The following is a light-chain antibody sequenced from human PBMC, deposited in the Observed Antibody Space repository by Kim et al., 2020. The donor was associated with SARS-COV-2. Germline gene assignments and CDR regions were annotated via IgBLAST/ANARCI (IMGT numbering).Light chain of an antibody. CDR3: QQYSHYSRT. V-gene: IGKV1-5*03. CDR1: QSFNDW. CDR2: KAS. Sequence: DIQMTQFPSTLSGSVGDRVTITCRASQSFNDWLAWYQQKPGKAPNLLIYKASNLKSGVSSRFSGSGSGTEFTLTISSLQPDDAATYYCQQYSHYSRTFGQGTKLDIK. J-gene: IGKJ1*01.